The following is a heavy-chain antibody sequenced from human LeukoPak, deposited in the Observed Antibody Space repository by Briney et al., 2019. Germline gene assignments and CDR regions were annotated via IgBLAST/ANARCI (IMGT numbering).Heavy chain of an antibody. CDR2: IYHSGST. Sequence: SETLSLTCAVSGGSISSGGYSWSRIRQPPGKGLEWIGYIYHSGSTYYNPSLKSRVTISVDRSKNQFSLKLSSVTAADTAVYYCARFSSSWFDYWGQGTLVTVSS. CDR1: GGSISSGGYS. D-gene: IGHD6-13*01. V-gene: IGHV4-30-2*01. J-gene: IGHJ4*02. CDR3: ARFSSSWFDY.